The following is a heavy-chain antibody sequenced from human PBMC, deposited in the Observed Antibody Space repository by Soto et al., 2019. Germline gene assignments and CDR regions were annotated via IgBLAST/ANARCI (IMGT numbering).Heavy chain of an antibody. Sequence: PSETLSLTCTVSGGSITSSSYYWGWIRQPPGKGLEWIGSIYYSGSTYYNPSLKSRVTISVDTSKNQFSLRLSSVTAADTAVYYCARAPGWERLRRDAFDIWGQGTMVTVSS. CDR3: ARAPGWERLRRDAFDI. J-gene: IGHJ3*02. V-gene: IGHV4-39*07. CDR2: IYYSGST. CDR1: GGSITSSSYY. D-gene: IGHD1-26*01.